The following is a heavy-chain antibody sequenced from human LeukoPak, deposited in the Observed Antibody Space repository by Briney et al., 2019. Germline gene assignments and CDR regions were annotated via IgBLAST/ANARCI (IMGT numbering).Heavy chain of an antibody. CDR2: ISGSGGST. D-gene: IGHD3-10*01. CDR3: AKKSTREFYYGSGSYAAGAFDI. Sequence: GGSLRLSCAASGFTFSSYAMSWVRQAPGKGLEGVSAISGSGGSTYYADSVKGRFTISRDNSKNTLYLQMNSLRAEDTAVYYCAKKSTREFYYGSGSYAAGAFDIWGQGTMVTVSS. J-gene: IGHJ3*02. V-gene: IGHV3-23*01. CDR1: GFTFSSYA.